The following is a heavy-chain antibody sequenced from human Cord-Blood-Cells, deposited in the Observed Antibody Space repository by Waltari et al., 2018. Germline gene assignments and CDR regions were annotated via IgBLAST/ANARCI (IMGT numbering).Heavy chain of an antibody. Sequence: QLQLQESGPGLVKPSETLSLTCTVSGGSISSSSYYWGWIRQPPGKGLEWIGSIYYSGSTYYNPSLKSRVTISVDTSKNQFSLKLSSVTAADTAVYYCARWRVEYDIVVVPAAPNAFDIWGQGTMVTVSS. V-gene: IGHV4-39*01. CDR1: GGSISSSSYY. J-gene: IGHJ3*02. CDR2: IYYSGST. CDR3: ARWRVEYDIVVVPAAPNAFDI. D-gene: IGHD2-2*01.